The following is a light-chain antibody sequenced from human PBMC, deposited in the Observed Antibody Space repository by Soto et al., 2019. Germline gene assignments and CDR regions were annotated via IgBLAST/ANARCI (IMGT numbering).Light chain of an antibody. CDR1: SSNIGSNY. J-gene: IGLJ2*01. CDR3: AAWDDSLSGFVV. CDR2: RNN. V-gene: IGLV1-47*01. Sequence: QSVLTQPPSASGTTGQRVTISCSGSSSNIGSNYVYWYQQLPGTAPKLLIYRNNQQPSGVPDRFSGSKSGTSASLAISGLRSEDEADYYCAAWDDSLSGFVVFGGGTKLTVL.